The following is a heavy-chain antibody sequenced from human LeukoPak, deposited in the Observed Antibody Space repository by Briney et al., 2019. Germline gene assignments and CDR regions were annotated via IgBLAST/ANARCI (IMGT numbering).Heavy chain of an antibody. CDR3: AREILGGFNPGAY. CDR1: LDSTTSNF. CDR2: IHRSGSP. D-gene: IGHD1-14*01. J-gene: IGHJ4*02. Sequence: PSETLSLTCTVSLDSTTSNFWSWVRQPPGKGLEWIGEIHRSGSPNYNPSLQSRVTISIDRSRNQISLELSSVTAADTAVYYCAREILGGFNPGAYWGQGTLVTVSS. V-gene: IGHV4-4*02.